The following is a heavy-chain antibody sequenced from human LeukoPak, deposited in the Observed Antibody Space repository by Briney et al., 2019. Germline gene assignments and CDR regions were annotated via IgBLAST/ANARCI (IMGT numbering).Heavy chain of an antibody. J-gene: IGHJ6*03. Sequence: ASVKVSCKASGYTFTGYYMHWVRQAPGQGLEWMGWINPNSGGTNYAQKFQGRVTMTRDTSISTAYMELSRLRSDDTAVYYCARGPNIVVVPAAINYYYYYMDVWGKGTTVTVPS. CDR2: INPNSGGT. D-gene: IGHD2-2*02. CDR1: GYTFTGYY. V-gene: IGHV1-2*02. CDR3: ARGPNIVVVPAAINYYYYYMDV.